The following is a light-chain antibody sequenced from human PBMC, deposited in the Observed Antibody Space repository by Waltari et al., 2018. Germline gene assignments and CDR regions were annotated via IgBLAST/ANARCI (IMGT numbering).Light chain of an antibody. CDR3: QHYYATPLT. CDR1: QSVLHTNNRNY. V-gene: IGKV4-1*01. Sequence: DIVMTQSPDSLAVSLGERATINCKSSQSVLHTNNRNYLAWYQQRPGQSPKLLFSWASDRESGVPDRFSGSGSGTDFTLTITSLQAEDVATYYCQHYYATPLTFGGGTKVVIK. J-gene: IGKJ4*01. CDR2: WAS.